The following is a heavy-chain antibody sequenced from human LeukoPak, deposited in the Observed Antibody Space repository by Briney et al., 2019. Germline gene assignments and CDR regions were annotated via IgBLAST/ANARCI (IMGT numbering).Heavy chain of an antibody. CDR1: GGSISSGSYY. V-gene: IGHV4-61*02. CDR2: IYTSGST. D-gene: IGHD6-13*01. Sequence: SETLSLTCTVSGGSISSGSYYWSWIRQPAGKGLEWIGRIYTSGSTNYNPSLKGRVTISVDTSKNQFSLKLSSVTAADTAVYYCARGRQYSSSWYLDFDYWGQGTLVTVSS. J-gene: IGHJ4*02. CDR3: ARGRQYSSSWYLDFDY.